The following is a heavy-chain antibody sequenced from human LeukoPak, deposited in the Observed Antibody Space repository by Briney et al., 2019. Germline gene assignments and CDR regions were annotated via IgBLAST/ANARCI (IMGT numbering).Heavy chain of an antibody. J-gene: IGHJ2*01. CDR1: GGTFSSYA. D-gene: IGHD2-21*02. V-gene: IGHV1-69*04. Sequence: SVKVSCKASGGTFSSYAISWVRQAPGQGLEWMGRIIPILGIANYAQKFQGRVTITADKSTSTAYMELSSLRSEDTAVYYCARVQVVVTGGYFDLWGRGTLVTVSS. CDR3: ARVQVVVTGGYFDL. CDR2: IIPILGIA.